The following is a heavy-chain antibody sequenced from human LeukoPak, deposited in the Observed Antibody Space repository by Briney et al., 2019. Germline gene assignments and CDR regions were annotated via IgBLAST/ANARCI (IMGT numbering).Heavy chain of an antibody. CDR2: IYNDGTT. CDR1: GFTVSSNY. J-gene: IGHJ5*02. V-gene: IGHV3-66*01. D-gene: IGHD3/OR15-3a*01. CDR3: ANLDGRGNIP. Sequence: GGSLRLSCAASGFTVSSNYMSWVRQAPGKGLEWVSVIYNDGTTYYADSVKGRFTISRDNSKNTVYLQMNSLGAEDTAVYYCANLDGRGNIPWGQGTLVTVSS.